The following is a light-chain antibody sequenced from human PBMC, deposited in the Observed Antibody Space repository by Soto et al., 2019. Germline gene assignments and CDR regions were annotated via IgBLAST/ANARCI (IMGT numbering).Light chain of an antibody. CDR2: RND. CDR3: AAWDDSLRGWV. V-gene: IGLV1-47*01. J-gene: IGLJ7*01. Sequence: QSVLTQPPSASGTPGQRVTISCSGSSSNIGSNYVYWYQQVPGTAPKLLIYRNDQRPSGVPDRFSGSKSGTSASLAISGLRSEDEADYYCAAWDDSLRGWVFGGGTQLTVL. CDR1: SSNIGSNY.